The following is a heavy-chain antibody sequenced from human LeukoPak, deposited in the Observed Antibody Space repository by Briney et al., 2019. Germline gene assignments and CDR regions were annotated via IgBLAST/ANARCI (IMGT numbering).Heavy chain of an antibody. V-gene: IGHV3-23*01. CDR3: AKDPSYYYDSSGYIDY. CDR2: ISGSGGST. J-gene: IGHJ4*02. Sequence: GGSLRLSCAASGFTFSSYAMSWVRQAPGKGLEWVSAISGSGGSTYYADSVKGRFTISRDNSKNTLYLQMNSLRAEDTAVYYCAKDPSYYYDSSGYIDYWGQGTLVTVSS. CDR1: GFTFSSYA. D-gene: IGHD3-22*01.